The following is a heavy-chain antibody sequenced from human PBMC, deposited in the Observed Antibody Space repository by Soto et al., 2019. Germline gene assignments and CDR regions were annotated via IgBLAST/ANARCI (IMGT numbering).Heavy chain of an antibody. Sequence: LRLSCAASGFTFSSYGMHWVRQAPGKGLEWVAVISYDGSNKYYADSVKGRFTISRDNSKNTLYLQMNSLRAEDTAVYYCAKGRGDPSEVADYCGQGTLVTVSS. CDR2: ISYDGSNK. V-gene: IGHV3-30*18. D-gene: IGHD4-17*01. CDR1: GFTFSSYG. CDR3: AKGRGDPSEVADY. J-gene: IGHJ4*02.